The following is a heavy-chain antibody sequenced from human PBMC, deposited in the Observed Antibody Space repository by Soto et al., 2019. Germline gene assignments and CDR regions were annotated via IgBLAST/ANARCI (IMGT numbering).Heavy chain of an antibody. Sequence: EVQLVETGGGLIQPGGSLRLSCAASGFTVSSNYMSWVRQAPGKGLEWVSVIYSGGSTYYADYLRGRFTITRDKSKNTRYLQMKSPRAEDRAVYYCARDPPATRHGMDVWGQGTTVTVSS. CDR2: IYSGGST. V-gene: IGHV3-53*02. CDR3: ARDPPATRHGMDV. CDR1: GFTVSSNY. J-gene: IGHJ6*02.